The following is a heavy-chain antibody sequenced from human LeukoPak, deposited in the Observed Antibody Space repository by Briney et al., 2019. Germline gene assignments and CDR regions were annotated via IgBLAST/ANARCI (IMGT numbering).Heavy chain of an antibody. CDR3: ARVIGYCSGGSCFPFDY. J-gene: IGHJ4*02. CDR1: GFTFSNYW. V-gene: IGHV3-7*05. D-gene: IGHD2-15*01. Sequence: GGSLRLSCAASGFTFSNYWMTWVRQAPGKGLEWVANIRQDGGEIYSVDSVRGRFTISRDNTKNSLYLQMNSLRAEDTAVYYCARVIGYCSGGSCFPFDYWGQGTLVTVSS. CDR2: IRQDGGEI.